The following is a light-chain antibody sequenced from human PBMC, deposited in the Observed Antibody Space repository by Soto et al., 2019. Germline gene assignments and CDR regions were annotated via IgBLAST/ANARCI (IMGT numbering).Light chain of an antibody. CDR3: ATWDDSLSAWV. V-gene: IGLV1-47*02. Sequence: QPVLTQPPSASGTPGQRVTISCSGSSSNIGSNYVYWYHQLPGTAPKLLIYNNNQRPSGVPDRFSGSKSGTSASLAISGLRSEDEADYYCATWDDSLSAWVFGGGTKLTVL. CDR2: NNN. J-gene: IGLJ3*02. CDR1: SSNIGSNY.